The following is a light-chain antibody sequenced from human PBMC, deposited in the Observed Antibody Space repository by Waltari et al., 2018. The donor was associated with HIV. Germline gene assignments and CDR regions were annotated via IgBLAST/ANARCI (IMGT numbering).Light chain of an antibody. Sequence: DIVMTQSPLSLPVTPGEPASISCRSSQSLLHSNGYNYLDWYLQKPGQSPQLLIYLGSNRASGVPDRFSGSGSGTDFTLKISRVEAEDVGVYYCMQALQTSGVTFGGGTKVEIK. CDR2: LGS. CDR3: MQALQTSGVT. J-gene: IGKJ4*01. V-gene: IGKV2-28*01. CDR1: QSLLHSNGYNY.